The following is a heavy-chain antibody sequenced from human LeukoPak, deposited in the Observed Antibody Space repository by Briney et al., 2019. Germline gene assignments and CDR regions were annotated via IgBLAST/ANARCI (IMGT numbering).Heavy chain of an antibody. CDR3: VLRGGATDY. J-gene: IGHJ4*02. Sequence: GGSLRLSCAASGFTFSSFVLNWVRQAPGKGLEWVSTISGSGGTTYYADSVKGRFTISRDNSKNTLYLQMNSLRDEDTAVYYCVLRGGATDYWGQGTLVTVSS. D-gene: IGHD3-16*01. CDR2: ISGSGGTT. CDR1: GFTFSSFV. V-gene: IGHV3-23*01.